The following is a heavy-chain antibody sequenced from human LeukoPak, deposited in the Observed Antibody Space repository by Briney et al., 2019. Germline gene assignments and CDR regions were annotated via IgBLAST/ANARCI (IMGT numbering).Heavy chain of an antibody. Sequence: GGSLRLSCAASGFTFSSYAMHWVRQAPGKGLEWVAVISYDGSNKYYADSVKGRFTISRDNSKNTLYLQMNSLRAEDTAVYYCARVYDSSGYYYRSWYFDLWGRGTLVTVSS. CDR1: GFTFSSYA. CDR2: ISYDGSNK. J-gene: IGHJ2*01. CDR3: ARVYDSSGYYYRSWYFDL. V-gene: IGHV3-30-3*01. D-gene: IGHD3-22*01.